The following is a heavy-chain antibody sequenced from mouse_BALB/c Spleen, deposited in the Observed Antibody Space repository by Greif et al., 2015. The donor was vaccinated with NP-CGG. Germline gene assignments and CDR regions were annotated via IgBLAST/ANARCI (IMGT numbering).Heavy chain of an antibody. D-gene: IGHD1-2*01. CDR2: IFPGTGTT. CDR3: ALLRPSFVDY. CDR1: GYTFTSYW. V-gene: IGHV1S132*01. J-gene: IGHJ2*01. Sequence: VMLVESGAELVKPGASVKLSCKTSGYTFTSYWIQWVKQRPGQGLGWIGEIFPGTGTTYYNEKFKGKATLTIDTSSSTAYMQLSSLTSEDSAVYFCALLRPSFVDYWGQGTTLTVSS.